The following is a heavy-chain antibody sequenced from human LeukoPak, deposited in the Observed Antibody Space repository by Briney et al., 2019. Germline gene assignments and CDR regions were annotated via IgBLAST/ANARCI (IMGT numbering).Heavy chain of an antibody. CDR2: INHSGST. CDR3: ARWVLIALAFVI. CDR1: GGSFSGYY. J-gene: IGHJ3*02. D-gene: IGHD3-3*01. V-gene: IGHV4-34*01. Sequence: PSETLSLTCAVYGGSFSGYYWSWIRQPPGKGLEWLGEINHSGSTNYNPSLKSRVTISVDTSKNQFSLKLSSVTAADTAVYYCARWVLIALAFVIWGQGTMVTVSS.